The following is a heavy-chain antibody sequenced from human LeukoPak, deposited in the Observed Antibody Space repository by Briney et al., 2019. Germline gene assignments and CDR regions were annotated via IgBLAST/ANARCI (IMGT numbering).Heavy chain of an antibody. D-gene: IGHD6-19*01. V-gene: IGHV3-23*01. CDR3: AKDRLVSSGWHYFEY. J-gene: IGHJ4*02. CDR1: GFSFNTHA. Sequence: PGGSLRLSCATSGFSFNTHAMTWVRQAPGQGPEWVSSISGSDDATYYADSMKGRFTISRDNSKTTLYLRMNSLRAEDTAVYYCAKDRLVSSGWHYFEYWGQGTLVTVSS. CDR2: ISGSDDAT.